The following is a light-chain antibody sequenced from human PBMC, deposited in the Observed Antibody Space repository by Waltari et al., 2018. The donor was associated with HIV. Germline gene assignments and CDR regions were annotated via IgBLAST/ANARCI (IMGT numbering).Light chain of an antibody. CDR2: GAS. V-gene: IGKV4-1*01. CDR1: QSVLYSSNNKNY. Sequence: DIVMTQSPDSLAVSLGERAPIRCRSSQSVLYSSNNKNYLAWFQQKPGQPPKLLIYGASTRESGVPDRFTGSGSGTDFTLTISSLQAEDVAVYYCHQYHSIPRTFGQGTKLEIK. CDR3: HQYHSIPRT. J-gene: IGKJ2*01.